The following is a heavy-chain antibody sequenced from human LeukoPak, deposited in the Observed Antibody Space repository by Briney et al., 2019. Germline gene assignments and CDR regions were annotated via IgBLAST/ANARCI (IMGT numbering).Heavy chain of an antibody. CDR3: ARGHGSGTYYPDY. CDR2: ISSSSSYI. V-gene: IGHV3-21*01. CDR1: GFTFSSYA. D-gene: IGHD3-10*01. J-gene: IGHJ4*02. Sequence: PGGSLRLSCTASGFTFSSYAMSWVRQAPGKGLEWVSSISSSSSYIYYADSVKGRFTISRDNAKNSLYLQMNSLRAEDTAVYFCARGHGSGTYYPDYWGQGTLVTVSS.